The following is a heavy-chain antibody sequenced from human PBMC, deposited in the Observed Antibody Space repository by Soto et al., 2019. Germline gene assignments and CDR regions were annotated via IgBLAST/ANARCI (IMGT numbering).Heavy chain of an antibody. D-gene: IGHD3-10*01. CDR1: GGAIPRSNG. J-gene: IGHJ6*02. Sequence: PSATLSLTCPFSGGAIPRSNGGSWVRQTPGKGLEWIGEIYHSGSTNYNPFLTSRVTISVDESKNQFSLKLNSVTAAETAVYYCARGTDGSGSYSYGMDVWGQGTTVTVS. V-gene: IGHV4-4*02. CDR3: ARGTDGSGSYSYGMDV. CDR2: IYHSGST.